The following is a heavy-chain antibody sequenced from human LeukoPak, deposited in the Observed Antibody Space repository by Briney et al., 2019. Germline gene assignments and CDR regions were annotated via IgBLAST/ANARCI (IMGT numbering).Heavy chain of an antibody. CDR2: IYPGGSHT. J-gene: IGHJ5*02. CDR1: GYSFPNYW. Sequence: GESLKISCKGSGYSFPNYWIGLVRQMGGKALEWMGIIYPGGSHTRYSPSFQDQVTISVDKSISTAYLQWSSLKASDTAMYYCARGPYAYTSSATLGSYNWFDPWGQGSLVTVSS. D-gene: IGHD2-2*02. V-gene: IGHV5-51*01. CDR3: ARGPYAYTSSATLGSYNWFDP.